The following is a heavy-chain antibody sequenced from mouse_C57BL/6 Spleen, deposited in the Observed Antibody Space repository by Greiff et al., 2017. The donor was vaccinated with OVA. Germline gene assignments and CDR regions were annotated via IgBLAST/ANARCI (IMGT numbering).Heavy chain of an antibody. CDR1: GYTFTSYW. Sequence: QVQLKQSGAELVKPGASVKLSCKASGYTFTSYWMHWVKQRPGQGLEWIGMIHPNSGSTNYNEKFKSKATLTVDKSSSTAYMQLSSLTSEDSAVYYCARDTTVVGAMDYWGQGTSVTVSS. V-gene: IGHV1-64*01. D-gene: IGHD1-1*01. CDR3: ARDTTVVGAMDY. J-gene: IGHJ4*01. CDR2: IHPNSGST.